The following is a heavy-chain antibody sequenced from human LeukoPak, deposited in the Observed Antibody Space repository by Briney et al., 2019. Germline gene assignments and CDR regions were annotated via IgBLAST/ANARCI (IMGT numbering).Heavy chain of an antibody. J-gene: IGHJ3*02. Sequence: ASVKVSCKASGGTFSSYAISWVRQAPGQGLEWMGGIIPIFGTANYAQKFQGRVTITADESTSTAYMELSSLRSEDTAVYYCARGGIYSGSYYDGNDAFDIWGQGTMVTVSS. CDR1: GGTFSSYA. CDR3: ARGGIYSGSYYDGNDAFDI. D-gene: IGHD1-26*01. V-gene: IGHV1-69*13. CDR2: IIPIFGTA.